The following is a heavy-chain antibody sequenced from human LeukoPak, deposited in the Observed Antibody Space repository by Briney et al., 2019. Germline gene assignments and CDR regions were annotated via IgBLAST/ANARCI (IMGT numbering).Heavy chain of an antibody. CDR3: ARADYDYVWGSYRQYYFDY. Sequence: GGSLRLSCAASGFTFDDYTMHWVRQAPGKGLEWVSLISWGGATTYYVDSVKGRFTISRDNAKNSLYLQMNSLRAEDTAVYYCARADYDYVWGSYRQYYFDYWGQGTLVTVSS. J-gene: IGHJ4*02. V-gene: IGHV3-43*01. D-gene: IGHD3-16*02. CDR2: ISWGGATT. CDR1: GFTFDDYT.